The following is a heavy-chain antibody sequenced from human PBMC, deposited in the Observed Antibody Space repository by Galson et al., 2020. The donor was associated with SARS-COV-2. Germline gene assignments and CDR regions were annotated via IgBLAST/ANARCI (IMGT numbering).Heavy chain of an antibody. J-gene: IGHJ6*03. CDR3: ARDLGNNYYDSSGLMDV. CDR1: GGSFSGYY. Sequence: SQTLSLTCAVYGGSFSGYYWSWIRQPPGKGLEWIGEINSSGSTNYNPSLKSRVTISVDTSKNHFSLKLSSVTAADTAVYYCARDLGNNYYDSSGLMDVWGKGTTVTVSS. V-gene: IGHV4-34*01. CDR2: INSSGST. D-gene: IGHD3-22*01.